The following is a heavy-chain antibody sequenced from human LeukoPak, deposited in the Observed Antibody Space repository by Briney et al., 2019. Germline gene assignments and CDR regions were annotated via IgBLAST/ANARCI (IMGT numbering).Heavy chain of an antibody. D-gene: IGHD2/OR15-2a*01. CDR2: IYHSGST. Sequence: PSETLSLTCTVSGYSISSGYYWGWIRQPPGKGLEWIGSIYHSGSTYYNPSLKSRVTISVDTSKNQFSLKLDSVTAADTAVFYCTRGTLNTFDFWGQGTLVTVSS. V-gene: IGHV4-38-2*02. CDR1: GYSISSGYY. J-gene: IGHJ4*02. CDR3: TRGTLNTFDF.